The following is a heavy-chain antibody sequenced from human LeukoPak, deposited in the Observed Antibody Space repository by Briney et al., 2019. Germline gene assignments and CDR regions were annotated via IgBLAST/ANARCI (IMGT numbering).Heavy chain of an antibody. D-gene: IGHD3-10*01. Sequence: GGSLRLSCAASGFTFSSYEMNWVRQAPGKGLEWVSYISSSGSTIYYADSVKGRFTISRDNAKNSLYLQMNSLRAEDTALYYCARDSVLLGAFDIWGQGTMVTVSS. CDR2: ISSSGSTI. CDR3: ARDSVLLGAFDI. CDR1: GFTFSSYE. J-gene: IGHJ3*02. V-gene: IGHV3-48*03.